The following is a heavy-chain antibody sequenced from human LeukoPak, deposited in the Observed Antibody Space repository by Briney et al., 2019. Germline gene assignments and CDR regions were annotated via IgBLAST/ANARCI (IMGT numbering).Heavy chain of an antibody. CDR2: LYYSGST. CDR1: GGSISSSTYY. CDR3: AGQGISGNVPPPCDS. D-gene: IGHD5-12*01. J-gene: IGHJ4*02. Sequence: PSETLSLTCTVSGGSISSSTYYWGWIRHPPGKGLEWIGNLYYSGSTYYNPSLKSRVPISVDPSKNQFSLELSSMTAADTVAYYGAGQGISGNVPPPCDSWGQGTLVTVSS. V-gene: IGHV4-39*01.